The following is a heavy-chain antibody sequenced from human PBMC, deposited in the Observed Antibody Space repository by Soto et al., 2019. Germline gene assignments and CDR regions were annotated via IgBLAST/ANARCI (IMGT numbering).Heavy chain of an antibody. CDR2: ISGSGGST. D-gene: IGHD3-9*01. V-gene: IGHV3-23*01. Sequence: EVQLLESGGGLVQPGGSLRLSCAASGFTFSSYAMSWVRQAPGKGLEWVSAISGSGGSTYYADSVKGRFTISRDNSKNTLYLQMNSLRAEDTAVYYCAKASGDDIYYYYYYMDVWGKGTTVTVSS. CDR1: GFTFSSYA. J-gene: IGHJ6*03. CDR3: AKASGDDIYYYYYYMDV.